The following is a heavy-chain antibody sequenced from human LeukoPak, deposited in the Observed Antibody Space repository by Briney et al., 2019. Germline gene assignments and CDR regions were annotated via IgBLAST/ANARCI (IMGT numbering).Heavy chain of an antibody. D-gene: IGHD2-15*01. CDR2: ICYSGSP. CDR3: ARQSTSSSIRWFDP. V-gene: IGHV4-39*01. J-gene: IGHJ5*02. Sequence: KPSETLSLTCTVSGGSISSSSYYWGWIRQAPGKGLEWIGSICYSGSPYYNPSLPSLKSRATISVDTSKNQFSLKLSSVTAADTAVYYCARQSTSSSIRWFDPWGQGTLVTVPS. CDR1: GGSISSSSYY.